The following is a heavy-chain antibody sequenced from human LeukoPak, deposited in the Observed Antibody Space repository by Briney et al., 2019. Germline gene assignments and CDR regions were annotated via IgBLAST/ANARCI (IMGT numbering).Heavy chain of an antibody. J-gene: IGHJ4*02. Sequence: GGSLRLSCAASGFTFSSYAMHWVRQAPGKGLEGVAVISYDGSNKYYADSVKGRFTISRDNSKSTLYLQMNSLRAEDTAVYYCARDIQRYSSSWYRFGDYWGQGTLVTVSS. CDR3: ARDIQRYSSSWYRFGDY. V-gene: IGHV3-30-3*01. CDR1: GFTFSSYA. CDR2: ISYDGSNK. D-gene: IGHD6-13*01.